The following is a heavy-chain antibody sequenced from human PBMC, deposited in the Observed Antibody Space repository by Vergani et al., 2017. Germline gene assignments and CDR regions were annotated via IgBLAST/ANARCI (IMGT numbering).Heavy chain of an antibody. D-gene: IGHD1-1*01. CDR2: IQFDGSNQ. Sequence: QVQLVESGGGVVQRGGSLRLSCATSGFTLSNYDMQWFRQGPGKGLEFVAFIQFDGSNQYYADSVKGRFTLSRDFSKNTLYLQMNSLRTEDTAVYYCATKSCGTPGCQIGYFREWGQGTLVTVSS. V-gene: IGHV3-30*02. CDR3: ATKSCGTPGCQIGYFRE. CDR1: GFTLSNYD. J-gene: IGHJ1*01.